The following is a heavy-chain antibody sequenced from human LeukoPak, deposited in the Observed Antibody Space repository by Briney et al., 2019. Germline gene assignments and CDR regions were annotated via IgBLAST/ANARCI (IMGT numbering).Heavy chain of an antibody. Sequence: GGSLRLSCAASGFSFSRYWMSWVRQAPGKGLEWVANIKQDGSEKYYVDSVKGRCTISRDNSKKTVYLQMNSLRTEDTAVYYCAKDRWLQGYFDYWGQGTLVTVSS. CDR3: AKDRWLQGYFDY. D-gene: IGHD5-24*01. J-gene: IGHJ4*02. CDR1: GFSFSRYW. CDR2: IKQDGSEK. V-gene: IGHV3-7*01.